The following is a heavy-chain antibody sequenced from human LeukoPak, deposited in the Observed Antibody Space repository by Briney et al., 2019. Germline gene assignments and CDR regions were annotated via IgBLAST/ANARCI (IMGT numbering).Heavy chain of an antibody. Sequence: GGSLRLSCAASEFTFVRYAMNWVRQAPGKGLEWVSYISSSSFKIGYADSVKGRFTISRDNSKNSLYLQMDSLRVEDTAVYYCERDPSYGSSWYYYMDVWGKGTTVTVSS. CDR1: EFTFVRYA. D-gene: IGHD6-13*01. V-gene: IGHV3-48*04. CDR3: ERDPSYGSSWYYYMDV. CDR2: ISSSSFKI. J-gene: IGHJ6*03.